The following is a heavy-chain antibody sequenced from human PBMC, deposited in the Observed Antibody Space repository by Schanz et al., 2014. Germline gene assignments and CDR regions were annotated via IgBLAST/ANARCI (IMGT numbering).Heavy chain of an antibody. V-gene: IGHV3-23*04. Sequence: EVQLVESGGGLVKPGGSLRLSCAASGFTFSSYAMSWVRQAPGKGLEWVSAILGLASTTYYADSVKGRFTISRDNSKNLLYLQMNSLRAEDTAVYYCTRDVRLDRRGNWFDPWGQGTWVTVSS. CDR2: ILGLASTT. D-gene: IGHD1-1*01. CDR1: GFTFSSYA. CDR3: TRDVRLDRRGNWFDP. J-gene: IGHJ5*01.